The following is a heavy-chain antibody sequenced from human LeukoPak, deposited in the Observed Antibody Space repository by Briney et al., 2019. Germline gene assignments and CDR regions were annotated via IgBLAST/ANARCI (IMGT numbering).Heavy chain of an antibody. CDR2: IKQDGSEK. CDR3: ATDSWQPLYYYGMDV. V-gene: IGHV3-7*01. D-gene: IGHD6-13*01. Sequence: GGSLRLSCAASGFTFSSYWMSWVRQAPGKGLEWVANIKQDGSEKYYVDSVKGRFTTSRDNAKNSLYLQMNSLRAEDTAVYYCATDSWQPLYYYGMDVWGQGTTVTVSS. CDR1: GFTFSSYW. J-gene: IGHJ6*02.